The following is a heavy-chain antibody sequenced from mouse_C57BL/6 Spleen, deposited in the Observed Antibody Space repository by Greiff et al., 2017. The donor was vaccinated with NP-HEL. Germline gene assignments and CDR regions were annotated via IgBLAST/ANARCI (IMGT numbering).Heavy chain of an antibody. CDR3: ARSDGNYPYYFDY. CDR1: GYAFSSSW. V-gene: IGHV1-82*01. CDR2: IYPGDGDT. D-gene: IGHD2-1*01. J-gene: IGHJ2*01. Sequence: VQLQQSGPELVKPGASVKISCKASGYAFSSSWMNWVKQRPGKGLEWIGRIYPGDGDTNYNGKFKGKATLTADKSSSTADMQLSSLTSEDSAVYFCARSDGNYPYYFDYWGQGTTLTVSS.